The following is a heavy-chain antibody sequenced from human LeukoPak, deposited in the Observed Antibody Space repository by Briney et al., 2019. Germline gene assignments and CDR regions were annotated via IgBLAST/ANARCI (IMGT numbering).Heavy chain of an antibody. J-gene: IGHJ4*02. CDR2: IYYSGST. V-gene: IGHV4-61*05. D-gene: IGHD5-18*01. CDR3: ASQRGYSYGLDY. CDR1: GGSISSRNYY. Sequence: SETLSLTCTVSGGSISSRNYYWGWIRQPPGKGLEWIGYIYYSGSTNYNPSLKSRVTISVDTSKNQFSLKLSSVTAADTAVYYCASQRGYSYGLDYWGQGTLVTVSS.